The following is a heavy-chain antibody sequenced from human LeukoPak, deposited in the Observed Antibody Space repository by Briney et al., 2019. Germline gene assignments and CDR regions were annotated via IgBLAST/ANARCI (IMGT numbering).Heavy chain of an antibody. CDR2: FDPEDGET. V-gene: IGHV1-24*01. J-gene: IGHJ4*02. CDR1: GYTLTELS. D-gene: IGHD3-3*01. CDR3: LCYDFWSGYYTAFDY. Sequence: ASVKVSCKVSGYTLTELSMHWVRQAPGKGLEWMGGFDPEDGETIYAQKFQGRVTMTEDTSTDTAYMELSSLRSEDTAVYYCLCYDFWSGYYTAFDYWGQGTLVTVSS.